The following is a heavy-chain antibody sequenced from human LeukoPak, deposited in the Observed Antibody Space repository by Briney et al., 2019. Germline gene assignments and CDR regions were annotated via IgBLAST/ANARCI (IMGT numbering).Heavy chain of an antibody. CDR2: ISSSSSTI. Sequence: QAGGSLRLSCAASGFTFSSYSMNWVRQAPGKGLEWVSYISSSSSTIYYADSVKGRFTISRDNAKNSLYLQMNSLRAEDTAVYYCARDVAMIVVEMPNDAFDIWGQETMVTVSS. CDR1: GFTFSSYS. J-gene: IGHJ3*02. CDR3: ARDVAMIVVEMPNDAFDI. D-gene: IGHD3-22*01. V-gene: IGHV3-48*01.